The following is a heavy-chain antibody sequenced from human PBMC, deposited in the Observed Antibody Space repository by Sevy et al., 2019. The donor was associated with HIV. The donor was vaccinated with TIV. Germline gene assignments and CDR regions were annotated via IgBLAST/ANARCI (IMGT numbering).Heavy chain of an antibody. J-gene: IGHJ4*02. Sequence: GGSLRLSCAASGFTFGSYWMTWVRQAPGKGLEWVANIKEDGSGRFYVDSVRGRFTVSRDNAKKTLYLQMNNLRGEDTALYYCARLYSSSSGRGLDNRGQGALVTVSS. CDR1: GFTFGSYW. V-gene: IGHV3-7*01. CDR2: IKEDGSGR. D-gene: IGHD6-6*01. CDR3: ARLYSSSSGRGLDN.